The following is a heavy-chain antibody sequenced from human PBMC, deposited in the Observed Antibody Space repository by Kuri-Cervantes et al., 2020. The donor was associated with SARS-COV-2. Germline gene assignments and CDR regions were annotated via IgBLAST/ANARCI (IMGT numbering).Heavy chain of an antibody. J-gene: IGHJ4*02. D-gene: IGHD4-17*01. V-gene: IGHV3-48*02. Sequence: GESLKISCAASGFTFSSYSMNWVRQAPGKGLEGVSYISSSSSTIYYADSVKGRFTISRDNAKNSLYLQMNSLRDEDTAVYYCARAPTVTLDYWGQGTLVTVSS. CDR2: ISSSSSTI. CDR1: GFTFSSYS. CDR3: ARAPTVTLDY.